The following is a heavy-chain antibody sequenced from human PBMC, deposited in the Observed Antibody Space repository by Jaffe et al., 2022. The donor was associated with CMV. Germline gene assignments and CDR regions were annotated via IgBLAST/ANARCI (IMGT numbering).Heavy chain of an antibody. J-gene: IGHJ3*02. V-gene: IGHV3-23*04. CDR2: ISGSGGST. D-gene: IGHD2-15*01. CDR3: ASSRYCSGGSCYDVFDAFDI. Sequence: EVQLVESGGGLVQPGGSLRLSCAASGFTFSSYAMSWVRQAPGKGLEWVSAISGSGGSTYYADSVKGRFTISRDNSKNTLYLQMNSLRAEDTAVYYCASSRYCSGGSCYDVFDAFDIWGQGTMVTVSS. CDR1: GFTFSSYA.